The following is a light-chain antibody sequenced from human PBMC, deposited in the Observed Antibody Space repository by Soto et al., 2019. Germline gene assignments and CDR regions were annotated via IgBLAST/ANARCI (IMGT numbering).Light chain of an antibody. V-gene: IGKV1-5*01. CDR1: HNIEGW. CDR2: DAT. CDR3: QQFAKSST. J-gene: IGKJ1*01. Sequence: QMTQSPSTLSASVGDRVTITCRASHNIEGWMAWYQQKPGRAPSLLIFDATTLHSGVPSRFSGGGSGTEFTLTINGLQPDDFATYYCQQFAKSSTFGQGTTVEIK.